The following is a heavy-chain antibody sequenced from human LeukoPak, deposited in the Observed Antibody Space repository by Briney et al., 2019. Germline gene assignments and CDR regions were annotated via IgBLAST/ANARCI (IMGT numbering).Heavy chain of an antibody. D-gene: IGHD2-15*01. V-gene: IGHV3-30*04. J-gene: IGHJ5*02. CDR3: ARGVVVAATLWFDP. CDR2: ISYDGSNK. Sequence: GRSLRLSCAASGFTFSSYAMHWVRQAPGKGLEWVAVISYDGSNKYYADSVKGRFTISRDNSKNTLYLQMNSLRAEDTAVYYCARGVVVAATLWFDPWGQGTLVTVSS. CDR1: GFTFSSYA.